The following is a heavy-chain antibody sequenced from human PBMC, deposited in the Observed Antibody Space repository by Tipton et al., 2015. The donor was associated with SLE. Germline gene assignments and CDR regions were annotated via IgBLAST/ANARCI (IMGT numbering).Heavy chain of an antibody. CDR3: ARDPWGYAFWSGSTLGYMDV. J-gene: IGHJ6*03. D-gene: IGHD3-3*01. CDR2: IYPNGGT. V-gene: IGHV4-4*07. CDR1: GDSISSYY. Sequence: TLSLTCTVSGDSISSYYWSWIRQPAGKALEWIGRIYPNGGTNYNPSLKSRVTMSVDTSKNQFSLRLSSVTAADTAVYYCARDPWGYAFWSGSTLGYMDVWGKGTTVTVSS.